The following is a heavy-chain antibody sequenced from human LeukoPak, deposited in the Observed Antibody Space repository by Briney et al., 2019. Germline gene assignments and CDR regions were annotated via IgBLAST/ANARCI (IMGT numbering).Heavy chain of an antibody. CDR1: GITVGTNY. CDR3: AKIRYSSSWSSKYFDY. J-gene: IGHJ4*02. V-gene: IGHV3-53*01. Sequence: PGGSLRLSCAASGITVGTNYMTWVRQAPGKGLEWVSVIHSGGTTSYVDSVKGRFTISRDNSKNTLYLQMNSLRAEDTAVYYCAKIRYSSSWSSKYFDYWGQGTLVTVSS. CDR2: IHSGGTT. D-gene: IGHD6-13*01.